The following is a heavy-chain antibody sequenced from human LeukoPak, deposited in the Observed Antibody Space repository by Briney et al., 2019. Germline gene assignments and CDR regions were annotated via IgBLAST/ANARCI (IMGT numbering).Heavy chain of an antibody. Sequence: GGSLRLSCAASGFTFQNFGMSWVRQAPGKGLEWVSSISRSGAYAHYADSVKGRFTISRDNSNSTLFLQMNSLRGDDTAVYYCVRGASHLAYWGQGTLVTASS. V-gene: IGHV3-23*01. D-gene: IGHD4/OR15-4a*01. CDR1: GFTFQNFG. CDR3: VRGASHLAY. CDR2: ISRSGAYA. J-gene: IGHJ4*02.